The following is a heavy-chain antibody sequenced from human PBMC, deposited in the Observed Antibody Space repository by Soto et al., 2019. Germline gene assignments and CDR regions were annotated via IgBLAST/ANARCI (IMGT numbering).Heavy chain of an antibody. CDR2: IYYSGST. CDR3: ARQRTSVVTQAYFDS. J-gene: IGHJ4*02. Sequence: PSETLSLTCIVTCDSINNRSYYWGWIRQPPGKGLEWIGSIYYSGSTYNNPSLKSRVSMSVDTSKNQFSLKLRSVTAADTALYYCARQRTSVVTQAYFDSWGQGSLVTVSP. CDR1: CDSINNRSYY. V-gene: IGHV4-39*01. D-gene: IGHD2-21*02.